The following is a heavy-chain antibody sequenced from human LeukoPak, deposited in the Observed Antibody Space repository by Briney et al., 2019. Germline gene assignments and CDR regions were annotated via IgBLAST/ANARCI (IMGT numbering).Heavy chain of an antibody. D-gene: IGHD3-16*01. CDR2: IYTSGST. CDR1: GGSISSGSYY. V-gene: IGHV4-61*02. J-gene: IGHJ4*02. CDR3: ARYDQQHCNFDY. Sequence: SQTLSLTCTVSGGSISSGSYYWSWIRQPAGKGLEWIGRIYTSGSTNYNPSLKSRVTISVDTSKNQFSLKLSSVTAADTAVYYCARYDQQHCNFDYWGQGTLVTVSS.